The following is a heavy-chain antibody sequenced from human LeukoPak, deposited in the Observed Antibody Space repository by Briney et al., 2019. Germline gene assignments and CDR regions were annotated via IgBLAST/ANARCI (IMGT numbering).Heavy chain of an antibody. V-gene: IGHV3-23*01. Sequence: GGSLRLSCAGSGFTFNNYAMSWVRRAPRKGLEWVSTIMIGGDGKHYADSVKGRFTISRDNAKNSLYLQMNSLRAEDTAVYYCARGSSGWLFDYWGQGTLVTVSS. D-gene: IGHD6-19*01. CDR2: IMIGGDGK. J-gene: IGHJ4*02. CDR1: GFTFNNYA. CDR3: ARGSSGWLFDY.